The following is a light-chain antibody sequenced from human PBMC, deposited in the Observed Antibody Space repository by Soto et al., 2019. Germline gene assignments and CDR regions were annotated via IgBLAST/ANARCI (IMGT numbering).Light chain of an antibody. CDR1: SSNIGSNY. J-gene: IGLJ2*01. CDR2: RNN. Sequence: QSVLTQPPSASGTPGQRVTISCSGSSSNIGSNYVYWYQQLPGTAPKLLIYRNNQRPSGLPDRFSGSKSGTSASLAISGLRSEDEADYYCAAWDDSLSGLVFGGGTKLTVL. CDR3: AAWDDSLSGLV. V-gene: IGLV1-47*01.